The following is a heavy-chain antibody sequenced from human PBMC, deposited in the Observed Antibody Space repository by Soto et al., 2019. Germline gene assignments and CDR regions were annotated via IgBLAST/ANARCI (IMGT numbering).Heavy chain of an antibody. V-gene: IGHV4-39*01. J-gene: IGHJ4*02. CDR1: GGPTNSRSDY. Sequence: KASETLSLTCTVSGGPTNSRSDYWGWIRQPPGKGLEWIGSVYYSGSTHDNPSLQSRVTISVDTSRNQSFLNLISVTAADTAVYFCARQPRGPGYGERGLYFDYWGQGTLVTVSS. D-gene: IGHD3-16*01. CDR3: ARQPRGPGYGERGLYFDY. CDR2: VYYSGST.